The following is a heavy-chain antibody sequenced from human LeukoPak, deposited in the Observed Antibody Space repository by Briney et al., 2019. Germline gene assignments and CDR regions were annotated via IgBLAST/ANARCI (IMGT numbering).Heavy chain of an antibody. V-gene: IGHV3-66*01. Sequence: PGGSLRLSCAASGFTVRNTYMNWVRRAPGKGLEWVSVIYSGGGTYYAESVKGRFTISRDNAKNSLYLQMNSLRAEDTAVYYCARGTIAAAGYYYFDYWGQGTQVTVSS. CDR2: IYSGGGT. CDR1: GFTVRNTY. J-gene: IGHJ4*02. D-gene: IGHD6-13*01. CDR3: ARGTIAAAGYYYFDY.